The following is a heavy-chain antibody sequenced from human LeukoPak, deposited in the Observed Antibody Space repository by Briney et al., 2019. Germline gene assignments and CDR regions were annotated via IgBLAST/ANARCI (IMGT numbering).Heavy chain of an antibody. J-gene: IGHJ4*02. CDR2: IYYSGST. V-gene: IGHV4-59*01. CDR1: GGSISSYY. Sequence: PSKTLSLTCTVSGGSISSYYWSWIRQPPRQGLEWIGYIYYSGSTNYNPSLKSRVTISVDTSKNQFSLKLSSVTAADTAVYYCARGTDNIVGAPYDYWGQGTLATVSS. CDR3: ARGTDNIVGAPYDY. D-gene: IGHD1-26*01.